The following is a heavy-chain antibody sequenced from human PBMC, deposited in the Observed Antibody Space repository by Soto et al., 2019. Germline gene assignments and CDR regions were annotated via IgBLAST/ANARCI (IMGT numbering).Heavy chain of an antibody. D-gene: IGHD3-22*01. J-gene: IGHJ6*02. CDR3: ARGGKGYDSSGYYYPAYYYCYGMDV. V-gene: IGHV1-8*01. Sequence: SVELLHKVSVYALTSLYTHCVRQATTKGREWMGWMTPNSGNTGYAQKFQGRVTMTRNTSISTAYMELSSLRSEDTAVYYCARGGKGYDSSGYYYPAYYYCYGMDVWGQGTTVTVSS. CDR1: VYALTSLY. CDR2: MTPNSGNT.